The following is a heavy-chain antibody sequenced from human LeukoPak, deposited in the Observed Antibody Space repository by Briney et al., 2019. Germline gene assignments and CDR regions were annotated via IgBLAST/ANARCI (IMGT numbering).Heavy chain of an antibody. Sequence: GASVRVSCKASGGTFSSYAISWVRQAPGQGLEWMGRIIPILGIANYAQKFQGRVTITADKSTSTAYMELSSLRSEDTAVYHCARAVVPAASGLRFDYWGQGTLVTVSS. D-gene: IGHD2-2*01. J-gene: IGHJ4*02. CDR2: IIPILGIA. CDR3: ARAVVPAASGLRFDY. CDR1: GGTFSSYA. V-gene: IGHV1-69*04.